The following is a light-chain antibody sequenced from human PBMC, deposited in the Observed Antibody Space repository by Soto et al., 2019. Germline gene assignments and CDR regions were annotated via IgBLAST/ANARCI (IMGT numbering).Light chain of an antibody. CDR2: AAS. J-gene: IGKJ2*01. V-gene: IGKV3D-15*01. CDR1: QSVDNN. Sequence: EIVMTQSPVTLSASPGESATLSCRASQSVDNNVAWYQQKPGQAPRLLIHAASTGATGIPARFRGSGSGTDFTLTISSLEPEDSAVYFCHQYADSPQTFGQGTKVDIK. CDR3: HQYADSPQT.